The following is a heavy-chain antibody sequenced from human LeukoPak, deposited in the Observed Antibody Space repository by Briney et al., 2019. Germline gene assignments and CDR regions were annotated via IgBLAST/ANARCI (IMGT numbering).Heavy chain of an antibody. D-gene: IGHD6-19*01. CDR2: IYYSGST. CDR3: ARSYSSGPFDL. CDR1: GDSISSYY. V-gene: IGHV4-59*01. Sequence: SETLSLACTVSGDSISSYYWNWIRQPPGKGLEWIGYIYYSGSTKYNASLKSRVTISLDTSNNQFSLKLRSMTAADTAVYYCARSYSSGPFDLWGQGTLVIASS. J-gene: IGHJ4*02.